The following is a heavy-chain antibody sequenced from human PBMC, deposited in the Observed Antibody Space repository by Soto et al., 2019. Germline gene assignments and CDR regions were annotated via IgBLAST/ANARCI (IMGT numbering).Heavy chain of an antibody. V-gene: IGHV3-53*01. J-gene: IGHJ6*02. CDR3: ARDGYSYGDDFSSGPYYYYGMAV. D-gene: IGHD5-18*01. Sequence: GGSLRLSCAASGFTVSSNYMSWVRQAPGKGLEWVSVIYSGGSTYYADSVKGRFTISRDNSKNTLYLQMNSLRAEDTAVYYCARDGYSYGDDFSSGPYYYYGMAVWGQGTTVTVSS. CDR2: IYSGGST. CDR1: GFTVSSNY.